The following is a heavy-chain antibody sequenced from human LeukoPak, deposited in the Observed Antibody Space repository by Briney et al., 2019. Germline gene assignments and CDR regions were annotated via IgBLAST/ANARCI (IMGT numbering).Heavy chain of an antibody. CDR1: GGSFSGYY. J-gene: IGHJ4*02. D-gene: IGHD3-10*01. CDR3: ARAGNYYSSGSYLGY. CDR2: IYYRGSA. Sequence: SETLSLTCAVYGGSFSGYYWSWIRQPPGKGLEWIGYIYYRGSANYNPSLKSRVTISLDTSNNQFSLKLSSVTAADTAVYYCARAGNYYSSGSYLGYWGQGTLVTVSS. V-gene: IGHV4-59*01.